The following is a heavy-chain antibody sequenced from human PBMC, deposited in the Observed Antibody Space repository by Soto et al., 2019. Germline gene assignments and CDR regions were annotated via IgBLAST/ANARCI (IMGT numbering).Heavy chain of an antibody. D-gene: IGHD6-13*01. CDR2: ISDSGRYI. CDR3: ARDVATGQHSYVN. J-gene: IGHJ4*02. CDR1: GFTFSLYS. V-gene: IGHV3-21*01. Sequence: PGGSLRLSCVASGFTFSLYSMNWVRQAPGKGLEWVSSISDSGRYIYYTDSVKGRFTISRDNAKNSLVLQMNSLRVEDTAVYYCARDVATGQHSYVNWGRGTLVTVSS.